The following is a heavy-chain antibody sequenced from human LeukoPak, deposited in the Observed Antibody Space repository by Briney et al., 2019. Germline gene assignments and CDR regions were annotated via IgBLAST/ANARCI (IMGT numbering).Heavy chain of an antibody. D-gene: IGHD3-3*01. J-gene: IGHJ5*02. CDR3: ALFWSGRYNWFDP. CDR2: IYSSGST. CDR1: GDSISTYY. Sequence: SETLSLTCTVSGDSISTYYWSWIRQPAGKGLEWIGRIYSSGSTNYSPSLKGRVTMSLDTSKNQFSLRLNSVTAADTAVYYCALFWSGRYNWFDPWGQGTLVTVSS. V-gene: IGHV4-4*07.